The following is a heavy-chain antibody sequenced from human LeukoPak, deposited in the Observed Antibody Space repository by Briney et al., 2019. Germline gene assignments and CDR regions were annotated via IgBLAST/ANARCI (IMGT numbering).Heavy chain of an antibody. J-gene: IGHJ4*02. CDR3: AHRGGYFDY. CDR2: ISYSGST. Sequence: SETLSLTCTVSGGSLSPYYWSWIRQSPGKGLEWIGYISYSGSTNSHPSLKSRVTISVDTSKNQFSLKLSSVTAADTAVYYCAHRGGYFDYWGQGTLVTVSS. V-gene: IGHV4-59*08. CDR1: GGSLSPYY.